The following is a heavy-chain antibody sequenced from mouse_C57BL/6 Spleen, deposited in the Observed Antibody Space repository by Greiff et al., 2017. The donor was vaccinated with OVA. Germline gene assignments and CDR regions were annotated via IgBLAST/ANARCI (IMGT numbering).Heavy chain of an antibody. CDR3: ARTDYGSSLFDY. CDR2: IDPSDSYT. V-gene: IGHV1-50*01. Sequence: QVQLQQPGAELVKPGASVKLSCKASGYTFTSYWMQWVKQRPGQGLEWIGEIDPSDSYTNYNQKFKGKATLTVDTSSSTAYMQLSSLTSEDSAVYYCARTDYGSSLFDYWGQGTTLTVSS. J-gene: IGHJ2*01. CDR1: GYTFTSYW. D-gene: IGHD1-1*01.